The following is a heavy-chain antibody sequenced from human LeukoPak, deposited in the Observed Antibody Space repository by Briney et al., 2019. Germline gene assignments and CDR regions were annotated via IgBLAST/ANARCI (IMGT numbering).Heavy chain of an antibody. CDR2: IKSDGSII. J-gene: IGHJ4*02. D-gene: IGHD3-22*01. V-gene: IGHV3-74*03. CDR1: GFTFSSYW. CDR3: ARGSRYYYDNSAYDE. Sequence: GGSLRLSCAASGFTFSSYWMHWVRQAPGQGLVWVSRIKSDGSIITYADSVKGRFTISRDNAKNILYLKMNSLRAEDTAVYYCARGSRYYYDNSAYDEWGQGTLVTVSS.